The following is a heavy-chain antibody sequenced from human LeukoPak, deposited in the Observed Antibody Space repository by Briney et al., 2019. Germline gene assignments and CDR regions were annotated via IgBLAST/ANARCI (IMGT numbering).Heavy chain of an antibody. D-gene: IGHD4-17*01. Sequence: GGSLRLSCAASGFTFTTYDMSWVRQAPGKGLEWVGRIKSKTDGGTTDYAAPVKGRFTISRDDSKNTLYLQMNSLKTEDTAVYYCTTDFTVTTADAFDIWGQGTMVTVSS. V-gene: IGHV3-15*01. CDR2: IKSKTDGGTT. CDR3: TTDFTVTTADAFDI. J-gene: IGHJ3*02. CDR1: GFTFTTYD.